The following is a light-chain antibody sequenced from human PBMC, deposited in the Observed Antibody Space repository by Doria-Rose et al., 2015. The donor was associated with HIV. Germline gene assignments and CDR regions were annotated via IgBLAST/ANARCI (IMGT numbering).Light chain of an antibody. CDR2: GVS. J-gene: IGKJ2*01. CDR3: QQSSSTPYT. Sequence: IQLTESPSSLYASVGDRVTITCRASQSIRRYLNWYQQKRGTAPKLLIYGVSTLQSGVPLRFSGGESGTDFTLTISSLQPEDSATYYCQQSSSTPYTFGQGTKVEIK. V-gene: IGKV1-39*01. CDR1: QSIRRY.